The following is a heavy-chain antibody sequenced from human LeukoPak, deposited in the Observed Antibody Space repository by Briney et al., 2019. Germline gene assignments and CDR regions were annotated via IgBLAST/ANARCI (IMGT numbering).Heavy chain of an antibody. V-gene: IGHV3-64D*06. CDR3: VNQISGWVY. J-gene: IGHJ4*02. D-gene: IGHD6-19*01. CDR1: GFTFSSYA. Sequence: QPGGSPRLSCAASGFTFSSYAMHWVRQAPGKGLEYVSGSSSNGGSTYYADSVKGRFTISRDNSKNTLYLQMSSLRPEDTAVYYCVNQISGWVYWGQGTLVTVSS. CDR2: SSSNGGST.